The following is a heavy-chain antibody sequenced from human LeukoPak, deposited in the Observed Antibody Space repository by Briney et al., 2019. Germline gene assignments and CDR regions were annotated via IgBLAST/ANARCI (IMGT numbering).Heavy chain of an antibody. Sequence: SQTLSLTCTVSGCSISSGDYYWSWIRQPPGKGLEWIGYIYYSGRTYYNPSLKSRVTISVDTSKNQFSLKLSSVTAADTAVYYCARPYGDYYDAFDIWGQGTMVTVSS. CDR1: GCSISSGDYY. CDR3: ARPYGDYYDAFDI. CDR2: IYYSGRT. V-gene: IGHV4-30-4*01. D-gene: IGHD4-17*01. J-gene: IGHJ3*02.